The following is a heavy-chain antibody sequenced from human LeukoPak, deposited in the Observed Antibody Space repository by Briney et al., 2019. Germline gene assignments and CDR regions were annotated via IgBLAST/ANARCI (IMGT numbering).Heavy chain of an antibody. Sequence: GGSLRPSCAASGFTFNTYALHWVRQAPGKGLEWVAIISYDGSNKYYADSVKGRFTISRDISKNTLYLQMNSLRAEDTAVYYCATQGGGYNPFDYWGQGTLVTVSS. CDR2: ISYDGSNK. V-gene: IGHV3-30-3*01. CDR1: GFTFNTYA. CDR3: ATQGGGYNPFDY. D-gene: IGHD5-24*01. J-gene: IGHJ4*02.